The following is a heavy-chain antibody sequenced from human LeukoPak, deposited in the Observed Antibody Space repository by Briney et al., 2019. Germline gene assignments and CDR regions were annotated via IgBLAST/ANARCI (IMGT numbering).Heavy chain of an antibody. CDR1: GGTFSSYA. Sequence: ASVKVSCKASGGTFSSYAISWVRQAPGQGLEWMGGIIPIFGTANYAQKFQGSVSITADESTRTAYMELYSLRSDDTAVYYCAKNTVTPSRTWYYFDSWGQGTLVTVSS. CDR2: IIPIFGTA. V-gene: IGHV1-69*13. D-gene: IGHD4-11*01. CDR3: AKNTVTPSRTWYYFDS. J-gene: IGHJ4*02.